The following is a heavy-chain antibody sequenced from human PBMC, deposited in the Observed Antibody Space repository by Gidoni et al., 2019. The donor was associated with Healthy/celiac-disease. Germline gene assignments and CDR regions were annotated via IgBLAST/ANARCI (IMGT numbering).Heavy chain of an antibody. CDR3: AKVGPRDIYDILTGSYRQNWYFDL. CDR2: ISGSGGST. CDR1: GFTFSSYA. J-gene: IGHJ2*01. Sequence: EVQLLESGGGLVQPGGSLRLSCAASGFTFSSYAMSWVRQAPGKGLEWVSAISGSGGSTYYADSVKGRFTISRDNSKNTLYLQMNSLRAEDTAVYYCAKVGPRDIYDILTGSYRQNWYFDLWGRGTLVTVSS. D-gene: IGHD3-9*01. V-gene: IGHV3-23*01.